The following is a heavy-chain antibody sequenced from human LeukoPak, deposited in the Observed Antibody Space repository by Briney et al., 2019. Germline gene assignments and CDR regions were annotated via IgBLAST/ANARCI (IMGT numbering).Heavy chain of an antibody. V-gene: IGHV1-2*02. CDR3: AVPEVVVAASGYDDAFDI. D-gene: IGHD2-15*01. J-gene: IGHJ3*02. CDR1: GYTFTGYY. CDR2: INPNSGGT. Sequence: VASVTVSCTASGYTFTGYYMHWVRQAPGQGLEWMGWINPNSGGTNYAQKFQGRVTMTRDTSISTAYMELSRLRSDDTAVYYCAVPEVVVAASGYDDAFDIWGQGTMVTVSS.